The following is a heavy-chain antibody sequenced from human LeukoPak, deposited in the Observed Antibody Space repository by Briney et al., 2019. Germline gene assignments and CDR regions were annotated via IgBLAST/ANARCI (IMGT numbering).Heavy chain of an antibody. D-gene: IGHD3-10*01. CDR2: IKEDGSEK. J-gene: IGHJ4*02. Sequence: GGSLRLSCAASGFTFSRYWMNWVRQAPGKGLEWVASIKEDGSEKSYVDSVKGRFTISRDNAKNSLYLQMNSLRAEDTAVYYCARVRWFGELSPLDYWGQGTLVTVSS. CDR3: ARVRWFGELSPLDY. CDR1: GFTFSRYW. V-gene: IGHV3-7*01.